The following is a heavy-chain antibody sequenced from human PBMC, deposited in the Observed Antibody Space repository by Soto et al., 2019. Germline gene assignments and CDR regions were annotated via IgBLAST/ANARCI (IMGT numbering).Heavy chain of an antibody. CDR1: GFTFSSYG. CDR2: IWYDGSNK. J-gene: IGHJ6*02. Sequence: QVQLVESGGGVVQPGRSLRPSCAASGFTFSSYGMHWVRQAPGKGLEWVAVIWYDGSNKYYADSVKGRFTISRDNSKNTLYLQMNSLRAEDTAVYYCARDRVTGTDYYYYGMDVWGQGTTVTVSS. CDR3: ARDRVTGTDYYYYGMDV. D-gene: IGHD1-7*01. V-gene: IGHV3-33*01.